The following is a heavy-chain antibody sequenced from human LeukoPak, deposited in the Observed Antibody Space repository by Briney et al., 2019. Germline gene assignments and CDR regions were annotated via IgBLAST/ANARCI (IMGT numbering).Heavy chain of an antibody. J-gene: IGHJ4*02. Sequence: GGSLRLSCAASGFTFSTYAMTWVRQAPGKGLEWVSYISSSSSTIYYADSVKGRFTISRDNAKNSLYLQMNSLRAEDTAVYYCASSGTAARPYYFDYWGQGTLVTVSS. CDR3: ASSGTAARPYYFDY. V-gene: IGHV3-48*04. CDR2: ISSSSSTI. D-gene: IGHD6-6*01. CDR1: GFTFSTYA.